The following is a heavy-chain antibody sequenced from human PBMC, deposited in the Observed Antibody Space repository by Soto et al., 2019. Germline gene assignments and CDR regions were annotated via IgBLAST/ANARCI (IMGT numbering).Heavy chain of an antibody. J-gene: IGHJ4*02. CDR1: GFIFSNYA. CDR3: TKGGTPRTYHIPKVDFDY. V-gene: IGHV3-23*01. D-gene: IGHD2-15*01. Sequence: RGSLGLSCAASGFIFSNYAMSWVRQAPVKGLEWVSAISGSGATTYYPDSVKGRFTISRDNSTNTLYLQMNSLRAEDTAVYYCTKGGTPRTYHIPKVDFDYWGQGSLVTVPS. CDR2: ISGSGATT.